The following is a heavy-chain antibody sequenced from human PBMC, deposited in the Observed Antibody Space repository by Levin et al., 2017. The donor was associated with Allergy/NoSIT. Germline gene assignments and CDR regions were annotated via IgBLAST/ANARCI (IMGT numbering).Heavy chain of an antibody. CDR1: GYSFTSYW. D-gene: IGHD3-9*01. J-gene: IGHJ3*02. CDR2: IYPGDSDT. Sequence: GGSLRLSCKGSGYSFTSYWIGWVRQMPGKGLEWMGIIYPGDSDTRYSPSFQGQVTISADKSISTAYLQWSSLKASDTAMYYCARVALTGYYKNAFDIWGQGTMVTVSS. V-gene: IGHV5-51*01. CDR3: ARVALTGYYKNAFDI.